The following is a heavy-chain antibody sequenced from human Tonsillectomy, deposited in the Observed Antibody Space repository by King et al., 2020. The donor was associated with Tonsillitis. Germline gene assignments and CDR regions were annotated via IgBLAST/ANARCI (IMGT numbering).Heavy chain of an antibody. CDR1: GFTFSSYA. V-gene: IGHV3-23*04. J-gene: IGHJ4*02. Sequence: VQLVESGGGLVQPGGSLRLSCAASGFTFSSYAMNWVRQAPGKGLEWVSGISGSGGSTYYADSLRGRFTISRDNSKNTLYLQMNSLRAEDTAVYYCAKGRGGRAMVTCSCDFGGQGTVVSVAS. CDR3: AKGRGGRAMVTCSCDF. CDR2: ISGSGGST. D-gene: IGHD5-18*01.